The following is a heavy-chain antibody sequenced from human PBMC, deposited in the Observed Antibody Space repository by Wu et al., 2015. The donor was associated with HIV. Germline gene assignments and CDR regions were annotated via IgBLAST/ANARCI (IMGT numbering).Heavy chain of an antibody. CDR1: GDTLTTFG. Sequence: QVQLVPSGTEVKKPGASVKISCQASGDTLTTFGINWVRQAPGQGLEWMGWISGYNDNTVYAXKVQGRVTMTTDTSTSTAYMELRSLRSDDTAAYYCARVPFPEWLFSDVLVGSQDSNNYMDVWGKGTTVTVSS. V-gene: IGHV1-18*01. CDR2: ISGYNDNT. D-gene: IGHD3-3*02. CDR3: ARVPFPEWLFSDVLVGSQDSNNYMDV. J-gene: IGHJ6*03.